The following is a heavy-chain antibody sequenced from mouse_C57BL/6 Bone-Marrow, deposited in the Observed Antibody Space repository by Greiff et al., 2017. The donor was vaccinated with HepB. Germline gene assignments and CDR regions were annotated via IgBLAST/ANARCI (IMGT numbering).Heavy chain of an antibody. CDR2: INPSSGYT. CDR3: ARQDYYGSSDYFDY. V-gene: IGHV1-4*01. D-gene: IGHD1-1*01. Sequence: VQLQQSGAELARPGASVKMSCKASGYTFTSYTMHWVKQRPGQGLEWIGYINPSSGYTKYNQKFKDKATLTADKSSSTAYMQLSSLTSGDSAVYYCARQDYYGSSDYFDYWGQGTTLTVSS. CDR1: GYTFTSYT. J-gene: IGHJ2*01.